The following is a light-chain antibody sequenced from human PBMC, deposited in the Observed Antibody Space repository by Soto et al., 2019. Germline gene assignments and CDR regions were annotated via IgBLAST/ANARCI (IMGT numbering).Light chain of an antibody. CDR2: QVT. Sequence: QSALTQPPSASGSPGQSVTISCAGTINDVGGYNYVSWYQQHPGKVPQLMIYQVTKRPSGVPDRFSASKSDTTASLTISGLQAEDEGDYYCMSYAGGNRXVFGTGTKVTVL. CDR3: MSYAGGNRXV. V-gene: IGLV2-8*01. CDR1: INDVGGYNY. J-gene: IGLJ1*01.